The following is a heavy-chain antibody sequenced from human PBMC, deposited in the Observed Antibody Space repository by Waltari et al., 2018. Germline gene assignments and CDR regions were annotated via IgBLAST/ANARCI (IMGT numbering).Heavy chain of an antibody. CDR3: ARNRKGGPPYYYYYYMDV. Sequence: QVQLQESGPGLVKPSETLSLTCTVSGGPISSYYWSWIRQPPGKGLEWIGYIYYSGSTNYNPSLKSRVTISVDTSKNQFSLKLSSVTAADTAVYYCARNRKGGPPYYYYYYMDVWGKGTTVTVSS. J-gene: IGHJ6*03. D-gene: IGHD2-15*01. CDR2: IYYSGST. V-gene: IGHV4-59*01. CDR1: GGPISSYY.